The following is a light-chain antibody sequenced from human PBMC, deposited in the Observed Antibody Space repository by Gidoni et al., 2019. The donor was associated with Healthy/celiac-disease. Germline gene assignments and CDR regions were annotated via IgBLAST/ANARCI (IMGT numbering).Light chain of an antibody. J-gene: IGKJ1*01. Sequence: DIQLTQSPSTLSASVGDRVTITCRASQSISSWLAWYQQKPGKAPKLLIYDASSLVSGVPSRFSGSGSGTEFTLTISSLQPDDFATYYCQQYNSYHRSFGQGTKVEIK. CDR3: QQYNSYHRS. CDR2: DAS. V-gene: IGKV1-5*01. CDR1: QSISSW.